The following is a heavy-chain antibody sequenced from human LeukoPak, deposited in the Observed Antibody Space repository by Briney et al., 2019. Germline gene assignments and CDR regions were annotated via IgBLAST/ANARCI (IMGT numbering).Heavy chain of an antibody. CDR2: IIDTGST. CDR1: DGSFSGYY. Sequence: SETLSLTCAVYDGSFSGYYWTWIRQPPGKGLEWIGEIIDTGSTKYNSSLKSRVTISVDTSKNQFSLSLDSVTAADTAVYYCARDYYYDSSGYAFDIWGQGTMVTVSS. V-gene: IGHV4-34*12. J-gene: IGHJ3*02. CDR3: ARDYYYDSSGYAFDI. D-gene: IGHD3-22*01.